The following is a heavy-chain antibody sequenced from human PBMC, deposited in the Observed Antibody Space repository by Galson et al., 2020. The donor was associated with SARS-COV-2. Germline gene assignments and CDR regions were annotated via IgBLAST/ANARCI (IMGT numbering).Heavy chain of an antibody. Sequence: SETLSLTCTVSGDSINPYYWCWIRQPAGKGLELIWLIYSGSTNYSPSLKSLVTMSVDTVKNQLSLKLTSVTAADTAIYYCARGVLHLDYWGQGTLVTVSS. J-gene: IGHJ4*02. CDR1: GDSINPYY. CDR3: ARGVLHLDY. CDR2: IYSGST. V-gene: IGHV4-4*07.